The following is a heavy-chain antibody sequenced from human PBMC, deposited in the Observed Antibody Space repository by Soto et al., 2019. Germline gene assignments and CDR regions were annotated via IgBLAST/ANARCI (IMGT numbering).Heavy chain of an antibody. D-gene: IGHD4-4*01. J-gene: IGHJ6*02. CDR2: IDTTGSTT. V-gene: IGHV3-74*01. Sequence: EVQLVESGGGLVQPGGSLRLSCAASEFTFSTYWMHWVRQAPGKGLEWVARIDTTGSTTTYAGSVQGRFTISRDNAKNTLYLQMHSVRDEDTAVYYCASVSAAQYHYGMDAWGQGTTVTVSS. CDR3: ASVSAAQYHYGMDA. CDR1: EFTFSTYW.